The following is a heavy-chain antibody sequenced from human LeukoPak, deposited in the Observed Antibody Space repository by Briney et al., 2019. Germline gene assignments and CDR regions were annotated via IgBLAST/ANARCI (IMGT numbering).Heavy chain of an antibody. V-gene: IGHV4-34*01. CDR3: ARGSDYYDSSGYQDY. CDR1: GGSFSGYY. CDR2: INHSGST. J-gene: IGHJ4*02. Sequence: SETLSLTCAVSGGSFSGYYWSWIRQPPGKGLEWIGEINHSGSTNYNPSLKSRVTISVDTTKNQFSLKLSSVTAADTAVYYCARGSDYYDSSGYQDYWGQGTLVTVSS. D-gene: IGHD3-22*01.